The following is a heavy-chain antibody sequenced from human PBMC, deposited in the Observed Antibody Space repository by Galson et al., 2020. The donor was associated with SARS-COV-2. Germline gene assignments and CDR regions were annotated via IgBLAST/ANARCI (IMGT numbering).Heavy chain of an antibody. Sequence: GGSLRLSCAASGFTFSSYWMHWVRQAPGKGLVWVSRIYSEGSSTSYADSVKGRFTISGDNAKNTLYLQMNSLRAEDTAVYYCATGDMGNDYFDYWGQGTLVTVSS. CDR2: IYSEGSST. J-gene: IGHJ4*02. D-gene: IGHD2-8*01. V-gene: IGHV3-74*01. CDR1: GFTFSSYW. CDR3: ATGDMGNDYFDY.